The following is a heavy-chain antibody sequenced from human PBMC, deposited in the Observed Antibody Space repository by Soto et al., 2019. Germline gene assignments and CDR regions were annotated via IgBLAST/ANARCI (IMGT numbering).Heavy chain of an antibody. CDR3: ARDLGGERRPFDY. D-gene: IGHD3-16*01. J-gene: IGHJ4*01. CDR2: IWYDGSNE. CDR1: GFTFSNFG. Sequence: GGSLRLSCTASGFTFSNFGMHWVRQAPGKGLEWVAVIWYDGSNEYYGDSVRGRFTISRDNSKSTLYLQMNSLRAEDTAVYFCARDLGGERRPFDYWGHGTLVTVSS. V-gene: IGHV3-33*01.